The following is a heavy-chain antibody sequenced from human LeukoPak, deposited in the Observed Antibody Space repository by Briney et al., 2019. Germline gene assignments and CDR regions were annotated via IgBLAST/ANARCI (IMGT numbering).Heavy chain of an antibody. V-gene: IGHV3-30*18. J-gene: IGHJ4*02. CDR1: GFTFSSYG. CDR3: AKDWSSIPAAAFDY. CDR2: ISYDGSNK. Sequence: GGSLRLSCAASGFTFSSYGMHWVRQAPGKGLEWVAVISYDGSNKYYADSVKGRFTISRDNSKNTLYLQMNSLRAEDTAVYYCAKDWSSIPAAAFDYWGQGTLVTVSS. D-gene: IGHD2-2*01.